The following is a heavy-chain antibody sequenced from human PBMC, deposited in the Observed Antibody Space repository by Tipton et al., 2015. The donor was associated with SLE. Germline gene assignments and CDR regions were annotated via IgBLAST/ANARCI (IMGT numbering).Heavy chain of an antibody. V-gene: IGHV3-7*01. CDR1: GIAFSSYS. CDR3: ARHYYGSGNYFDY. Sequence: SLRLSCEASGIAFSSYSMSWVRQAPGKGLEWVANIKQDGREKYYVDSVKGRFTTSRDNAKNSLYLQMNSLRAEDTAVYYCARHYYGSGNYFDYWGQGTLVTVSS. D-gene: IGHD3-10*01. CDR2: IKQDGREK. J-gene: IGHJ4*02.